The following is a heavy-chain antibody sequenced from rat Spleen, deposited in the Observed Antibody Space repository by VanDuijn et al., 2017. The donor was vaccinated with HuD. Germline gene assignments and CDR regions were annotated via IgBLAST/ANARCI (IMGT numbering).Heavy chain of an antibody. CDR3: TTGPTEAFAY. D-gene: IGHD1-11*01. Sequence: EVQLVESGGGLVQPGGSLKLSCAASGFTFSNYGMAWVRQAPTKGLEWVAYISYDGGSTYYRDSVKGRFTISRDNAKTTLYLEMDSLRSEDMATYYCTTGPTEAFAYWGQGTLVTVSS. J-gene: IGHJ3*01. CDR1: GFTFSNYG. CDR2: ISYDGGST. V-gene: IGHV5-20*01.